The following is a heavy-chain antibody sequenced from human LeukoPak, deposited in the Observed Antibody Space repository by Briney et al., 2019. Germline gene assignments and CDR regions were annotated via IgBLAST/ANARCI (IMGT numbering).Heavy chain of an antibody. CDR1: GFTFSNYW. CDR2: INSDGRST. CDR3: ARDSTRGYDFWSGYPVYYYYMDV. V-gene: IGHV3-74*01. J-gene: IGHJ6*03. D-gene: IGHD3-3*01. Sequence: PGGSLRLSCAASGFTFSNYWMHWVRQAPGKGLVWVSRINSDGRSTNYADSVKGRFTISRDNAKNSLYLQMNSLRAEDTAVYYCARDSTRGYDFWSGYPVYYYYMDVWGKGTTVTVSS.